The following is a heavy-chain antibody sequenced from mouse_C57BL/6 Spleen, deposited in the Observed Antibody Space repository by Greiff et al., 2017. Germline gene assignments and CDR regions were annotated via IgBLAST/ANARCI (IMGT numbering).Heavy chain of an antibody. Sequence: EVKLMASWGGLVKPGGSLKLSCAASGFPFSDYGMHWVRQAPEKGLAWVAYISSGSSTIYYADTVKGRFTISRDNAKNTLFLQMTSLRSEDTAMYYCARKDNYYGSSYQGYCDVWGTGTTVTVSS. J-gene: IGHJ1*03. CDR2: ISSGSSTI. CDR3: ARKDNYYGSSYQGYCDV. D-gene: IGHD1-1*01. V-gene: IGHV5-17*01. CDR1: GFPFSDYG.